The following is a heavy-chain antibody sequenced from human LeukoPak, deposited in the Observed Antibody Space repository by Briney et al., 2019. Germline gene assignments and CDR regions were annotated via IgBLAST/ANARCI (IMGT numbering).Heavy chain of an antibody. V-gene: IGHV4-59*01. CDR1: GGSFSGYY. CDR3: ARSTIAAPHAFDI. Sequence: PSETLSLTCAVYGGSFSGYYWSWIRQPPGKGLEWIGYIYYGGSTNYNPSLKGRVTISVDTSKNQLSLKLSSVTAADTAAYYCARSTIAAPHAFDIWGQGTMVTVSS. D-gene: IGHD6-6*01. J-gene: IGHJ3*02. CDR2: IYYGGST.